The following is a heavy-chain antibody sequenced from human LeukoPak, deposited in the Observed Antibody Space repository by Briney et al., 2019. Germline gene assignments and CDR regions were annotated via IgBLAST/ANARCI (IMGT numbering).Heavy chain of an antibody. J-gene: IGHJ4*02. CDR2: IIPIFGTA. CDR3: ARDRYYYDSSGYYHFDY. CDR1: RGTFSSYA. V-gene: IGHV1-69*13. Sequence: SVKVSCKASRGTFSSYAISWVRQAPGQGLEWMGGIIPIFGTADYAQKFQGRVTITADESTSTAYMELSSLRSEDTAVYYCARDRYYYDSSGYYHFDYWGQGTLVTVSS. D-gene: IGHD3-22*01.